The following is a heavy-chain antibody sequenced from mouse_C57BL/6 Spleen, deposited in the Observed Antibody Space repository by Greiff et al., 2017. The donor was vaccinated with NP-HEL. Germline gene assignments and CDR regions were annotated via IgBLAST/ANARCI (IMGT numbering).Heavy chain of an antibody. CDR1: GYTFTSYW. D-gene: IGHD1-1*01. CDR3: ARSGVYGSSYYFDY. CDR2: IDPSDSYT. J-gene: IGHJ2*01. Sequence: QVQLKQPGAELVRPGTSVKLSCKASGYTFTSYWMHWVKQRPGQGLEWIGVIDPSDSYTNYNQKFKGKATLTVDTSSSTAYMQLSSLTSEDSAVYYCARSGVYGSSYYFDYWGQGTTLTVSS. V-gene: IGHV1-59*01.